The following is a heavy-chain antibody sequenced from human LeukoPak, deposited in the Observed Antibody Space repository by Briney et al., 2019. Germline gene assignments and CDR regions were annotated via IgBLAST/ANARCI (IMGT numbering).Heavy chain of an antibody. Sequence: PGGSLRLSCAASGFTFSNYGMSWVRQAPGKGLEWVSAITGNGANTFYADSVKGRFTISRDNSKNTMYLQMNSLRAEDTALCYCARDRSGSYPNWFDPWGQGTLVTVSS. V-gene: IGHV3-23*01. CDR1: GFTFSNYG. CDR3: ARDRSGSYPNWFDP. D-gene: IGHD3-10*01. CDR2: ITGNGANT. J-gene: IGHJ5*02.